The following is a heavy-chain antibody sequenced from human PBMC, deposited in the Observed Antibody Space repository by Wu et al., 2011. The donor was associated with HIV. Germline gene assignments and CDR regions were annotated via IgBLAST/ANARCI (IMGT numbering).Heavy chain of an antibody. CDR3: ARGPVEVDIVATILFFAFDI. V-gene: IGHV1-69*05. Sequence: GREVKKPGSSVKVSCKASGGTFSSYAISWVRQAPGQGLEWMGGIIPIFGTANYAQKFQGRVTITTDESTSTAYMELSSLRSEDTAVYYCARGPVEVDIVATILFFAFDIWGQGTMVTVSS. CDR1: GGTFSSYA. D-gene: IGHD5-12*01. CDR2: IIPIFGTA. J-gene: IGHJ3*02.